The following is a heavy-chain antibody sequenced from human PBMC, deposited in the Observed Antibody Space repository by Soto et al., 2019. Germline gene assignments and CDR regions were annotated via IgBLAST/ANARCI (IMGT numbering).Heavy chain of an antibody. CDR1: GFTFSSYW. CDR2: IKRDGSEK. J-gene: IGHJ1*01. Sequence: EVQLVESGGGLVQPGGSLRLSCAASGFTFSSYWMSWVRQAPGKGLEWVANIKRDGSEKYYVDSVKGRFTISRDNAKNSLYLQMNSLRAEDTAVYYCARLIAVLLFQHWGQGTLVTVSS. V-gene: IGHV3-7*05. D-gene: IGHD6-19*01. CDR3: ARLIAVLLFQH.